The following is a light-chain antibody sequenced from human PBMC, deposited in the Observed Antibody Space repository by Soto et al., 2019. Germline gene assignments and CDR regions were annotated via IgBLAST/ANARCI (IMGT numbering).Light chain of an antibody. CDR1: ESVSDNY. V-gene: IGKV3-20*01. J-gene: IGKJ4*01. Sequence: EIVLTQSPGTLSLSPGERATLYCRASESVSDNYLAWYQQRSGQAPRLVIYGASSRASAVPDRFSGSGSGAEFTLTISRLEPEDFAVYYCQQYGSSPLTFGGVTNVEIK. CDR3: QQYGSSPLT. CDR2: GAS.